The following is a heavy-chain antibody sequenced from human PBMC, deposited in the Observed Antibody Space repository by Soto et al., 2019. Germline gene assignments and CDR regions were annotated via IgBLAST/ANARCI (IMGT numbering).Heavy chain of an antibody. V-gene: IGHV1-2*02. CDR2: INPNSGST. CDR3: ARSLTEGYCTITGCYTRQLYGMDV. J-gene: IGHJ6*02. Sequence: QEQLVQSGAEVKKPGASVKVSCKASGYTFSGYDIHWLRQAPGQGLEWMGGINPNSGSTNYAQKFQGRVTVTRETPTSTAYVELSRLTADDTAVYYCARSLTEGYCTITGCYTRQLYGMDVWGQGTTVTVSS. CDR1: GYTFSGYD. D-gene: IGHD2-2*02.